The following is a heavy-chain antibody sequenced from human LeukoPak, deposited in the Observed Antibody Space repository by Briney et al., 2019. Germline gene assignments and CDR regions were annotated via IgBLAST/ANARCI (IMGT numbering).Heavy chain of an antibody. CDR1: GGSISSSSYY. Sequence: SETLSLTCTVSGGSISSSSYYWGWIRQPPGKGLEWIGSIYYSGSTYYNPSLKSRVTISVDTSKNQFSLKLSSVTAADTAVYYCASGYSYGTKPYDYWGQGTLATVSS. V-gene: IGHV4-39*01. J-gene: IGHJ4*02. CDR2: IYYSGST. CDR3: ASGYSYGTKPYDY. D-gene: IGHD5-18*01.